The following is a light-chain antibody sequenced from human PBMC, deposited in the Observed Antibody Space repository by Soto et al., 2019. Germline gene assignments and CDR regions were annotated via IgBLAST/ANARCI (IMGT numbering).Light chain of an antibody. J-gene: IGLJ1*01. CDR2: DVT. CDR1: SSDVGGYDY. V-gene: IGLV2-11*01. CDR3: CSYGGSFPYV. Sequence: QSALTQPPSVSGSPGQSVTISCTGTSSDVGGYDYVSWYQQHPGKDPKLLIYDVTKRPSGVPDRFSGSKSGNTAFLTISGIQAEDEADFFCCSYGGSFPYVFGTGTKLTVL.